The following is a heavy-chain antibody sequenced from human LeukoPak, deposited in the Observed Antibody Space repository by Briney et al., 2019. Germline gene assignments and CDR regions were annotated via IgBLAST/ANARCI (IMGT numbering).Heavy chain of an antibody. CDR2: INQDGREK. Sequence: GGSLRLSCAASGFTFSSIWMSWVRQAPGKGLEWVANINQDGREKYYVDSVKGRFTISRDNAKNSLYLQMNSLGAEDTAVYYCAELGITMIGGVWGKGTTVTISS. CDR1: GFTFSSIW. CDR3: AELGITMIGGV. J-gene: IGHJ6*04. D-gene: IGHD3-10*02. V-gene: IGHV3-7*01.